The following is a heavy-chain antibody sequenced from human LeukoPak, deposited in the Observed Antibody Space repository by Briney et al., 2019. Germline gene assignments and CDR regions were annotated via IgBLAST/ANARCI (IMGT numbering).Heavy chain of an antibody. Sequence: PSETLSLTCTVSGGSISSYYWSWIRLPAGKGLEWIGRIYTSGSTNYNPSLKSRVTMSVDTSKNQFSLKLSSVTAADTAVYYCARVYFNYYYYYMDVWGKGTTVTVYS. D-gene: IGHD2-21*01. J-gene: IGHJ6*03. CDR1: GGSISSYY. CDR2: IYTSGST. CDR3: ARVYFNYYYYYMDV. V-gene: IGHV4-4*07.